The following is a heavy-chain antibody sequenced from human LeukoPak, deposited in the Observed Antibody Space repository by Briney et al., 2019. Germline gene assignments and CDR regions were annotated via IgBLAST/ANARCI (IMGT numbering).Heavy chain of an antibody. V-gene: IGHV3-7*03. CDR1: GFTFSSYW. CDR3: ARVVRGYYILTGYEAFDI. J-gene: IGHJ3*02. D-gene: IGHD3-9*01. CDR2: IKQDGSEK. Sequence: GGSLRLSCAASGFTFSSYWMSWVRQAPGKGLEWVANIKQDGSEKYYVDSVKGRFTITRDNAKNSLYLQMNSLRAEDTAVYYCARVVRGYYILTGYEAFDIWGQGTMVTVSS.